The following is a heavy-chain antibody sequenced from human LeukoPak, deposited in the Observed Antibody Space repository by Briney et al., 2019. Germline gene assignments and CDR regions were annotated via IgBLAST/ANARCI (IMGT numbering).Heavy chain of an antibody. Sequence: GGSLSLSCAASGFTFSSFWLSWVGQAPGIGLVWVANIKQDGSEKYYVDSVKGRFTISRDNAKSSLYLQMNSLRAEDTALYYCARDYGGQQLPYFDYWGQGTLVTVSS. V-gene: IGHV3-7*01. D-gene: IGHD6-13*01. CDR2: IKQDGSEK. J-gene: IGHJ4*02. CDR3: ARDYGGQQLPYFDY. CDR1: GFTFSSFW.